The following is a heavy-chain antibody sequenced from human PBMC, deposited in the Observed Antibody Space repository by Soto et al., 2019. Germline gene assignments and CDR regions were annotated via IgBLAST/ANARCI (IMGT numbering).Heavy chain of an antibody. V-gene: IGHV3-23*01. J-gene: IGHJ3*01. Sequence: EMQLLESGGGSVQPGGSLRLSCAGSGFTFENYAMSLVRQTPEKGLEWVSGITGSGHNAYYTDSVRGRFINSRANSRNRLQLEMDSLRVEDTAVYYCAQVYDYSNSEHGFDVWGQGTLVTVSS. D-gene: IGHD4-4*01. CDR2: ITGSGHNA. CDR3: AQVYDYSNSEHGFDV. CDR1: GFTFENYA.